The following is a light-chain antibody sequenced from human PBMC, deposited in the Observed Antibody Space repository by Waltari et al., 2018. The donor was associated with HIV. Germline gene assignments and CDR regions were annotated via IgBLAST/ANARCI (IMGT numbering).Light chain of an antibody. CDR2: NVS. CDR1: SNDVGAYRF. CDR3: CSYAGTYTLYWL. V-gene: IGLV2-11*01. J-gene: IGLJ2*01. Sequence: QSALTQPRSVSGSLGQSVTISCTGSSNDVGAYRFVSWYQQHPAKAPKLILHNVSERPSGVPSRFSGSKSGNTATLTISGLQTEDEADYYCCSYAGTYTLYWLFGEGTRLTVL.